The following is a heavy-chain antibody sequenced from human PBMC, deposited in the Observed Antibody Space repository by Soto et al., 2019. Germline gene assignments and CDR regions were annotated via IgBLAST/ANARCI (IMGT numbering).Heavy chain of an antibody. CDR1: GYSISSGYY. D-gene: IGHD3-3*01. CDR2: IYHSGST. CDR3: ASRTVLRFLEWLPRRNYYYGMDV. J-gene: IGHJ6*02. V-gene: IGHV4-38-2*01. Sequence: DTLSLTCAVSGYSISSGYYWGWIRQPPGKGLEWIGSIYHSGSTYYNPSLKSRVTISVDTSKNQFSLKLSSVTAADTAVYYCASRTVLRFLEWLPRRNYYYGMDVWGQGTTVTVSS.